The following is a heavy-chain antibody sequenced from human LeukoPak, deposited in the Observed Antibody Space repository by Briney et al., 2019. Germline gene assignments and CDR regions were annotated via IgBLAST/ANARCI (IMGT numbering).Heavy chain of an antibody. D-gene: IGHD2-2*02. CDR3: ARGGGYCSSTSCHNYYYYYMDV. Sequence: SETLSLTCTVSGGSISSHYWSWIRQPPGKGLEWIGYIYYSGSTNYNPSLKGRVTISVDTSENQFSLKLSSVTAADTAVYYCARGGGYCSSTSCHNYYYYYMDVWGKGTTVTVSS. CDR2: IYYSGST. CDR1: GGSISSHY. J-gene: IGHJ6*03. V-gene: IGHV4-59*11.